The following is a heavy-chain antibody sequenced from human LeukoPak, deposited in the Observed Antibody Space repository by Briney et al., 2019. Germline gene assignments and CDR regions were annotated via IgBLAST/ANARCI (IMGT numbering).Heavy chain of an antibody. Sequence: GGSLRLSCAASGFTFSTYWMSWVRQAPGKGLEGVANIKQDGSEKYYVDSVKGRFTISRDNAKNSLYLQMNSLRAEDTALYYCARDKIVGATHFDYWGQGTLVTVSS. D-gene: IGHD1-26*01. V-gene: IGHV3-7*01. CDR2: IKQDGSEK. CDR3: ARDKIVGATHFDY. J-gene: IGHJ4*02. CDR1: GFTFSTYW.